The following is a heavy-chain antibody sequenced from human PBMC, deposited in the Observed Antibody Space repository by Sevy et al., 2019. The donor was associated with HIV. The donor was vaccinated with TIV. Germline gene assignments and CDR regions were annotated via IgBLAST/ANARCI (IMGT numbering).Heavy chain of an antibody. D-gene: IGHD2-15*01. Sequence: GGSLRLSCAASGFTFSDYAFHWVRQAPGKGLEWLAVISFDGNKQYFADSVQGRFTITRDSLKKTVSLHMNSLRVEETAVYFCARELLPGSYYYYMDVWGKGTTVTVSS. CDR1: GFTFSDYA. CDR3: ARELLPGSYYYYMDV. CDR2: ISFDGNKQ. J-gene: IGHJ6*03. V-gene: IGHV3-30-3*01.